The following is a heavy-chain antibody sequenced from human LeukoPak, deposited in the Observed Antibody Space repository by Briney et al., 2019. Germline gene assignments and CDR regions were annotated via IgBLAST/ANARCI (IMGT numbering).Heavy chain of an antibody. Sequence: GRSLRLSCAASGFTFSSYAMHWVRQAPGKGLEWVAVISYDGSNKYYADSVKGRFTISRDNSKNTLYLQMNSLRAEDTAVYYCARVTIYDSSGYYLEYWGQGTLVTVSS. V-gene: IGHV3-30*01. D-gene: IGHD3-22*01. CDR2: ISYDGSNK. CDR3: ARVTIYDSSGYYLEY. CDR1: GFTFSSYA. J-gene: IGHJ4*02.